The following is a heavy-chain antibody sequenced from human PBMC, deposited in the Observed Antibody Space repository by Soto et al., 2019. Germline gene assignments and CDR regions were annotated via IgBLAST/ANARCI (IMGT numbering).Heavy chain of an antibody. D-gene: IGHD3-22*01. CDR1: GFTFSSYG. CDR2: IWYDGSNK. V-gene: IGHV3-33*01. Sequence: RLSCAASGFTFSSYGMHWVRQAPGKGLEWVAVIWYDGSNKYYADSVKGRFTISRDNSKNTLYLQMNSLRAEDTAVYYCASSSSGYYYEWFDPWGQGTLVTVSS. CDR3: ASSSSGYYYEWFDP. J-gene: IGHJ5*02.